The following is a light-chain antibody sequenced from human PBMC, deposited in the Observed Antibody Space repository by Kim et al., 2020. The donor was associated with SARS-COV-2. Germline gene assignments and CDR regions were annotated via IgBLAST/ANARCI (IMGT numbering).Light chain of an antibody. J-gene: IGLJ2*01. Sequence: SYELTQPPSVSVSPGQTASITCSGDKLGDKSTSWYQQKPGQSPVLVIFQNTKRPSGIPERFSGSNSGNTATLTISGTQAMDEADYYCQAWDSIPRVFGGGTQLTVL. CDR1: KLGDKS. CDR3: QAWDSIPRV. V-gene: IGLV3-1*01. CDR2: QNT.